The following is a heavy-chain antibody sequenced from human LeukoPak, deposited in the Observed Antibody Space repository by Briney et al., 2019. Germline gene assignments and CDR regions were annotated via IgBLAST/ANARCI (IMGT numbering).Heavy chain of an antibody. D-gene: IGHD2-15*01. Sequence: GGSLRLSCAASGFTFSSYAMSWVRQAPGKGLEWVSDISGSGGSTYYADSVKGRFTISRDNSKNTLYLQMNSLRAEDTAVYYCAKDAIVVVIAATTGEFDYWGQGTLVTVSS. J-gene: IGHJ4*02. CDR3: AKDAIVVVIAATTGEFDY. V-gene: IGHV3-23*01. CDR1: GFTFSSYA. CDR2: ISGSGGST.